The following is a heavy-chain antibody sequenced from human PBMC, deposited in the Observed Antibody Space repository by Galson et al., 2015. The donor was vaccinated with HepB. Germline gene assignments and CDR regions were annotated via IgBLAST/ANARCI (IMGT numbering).Heavy chain of an antibody. CDR1: GFTFSSYW. V-gene: IGHV3-13*01. D-gene: IGHD3-10*01. CDR2: IGTAGDT. CDR3: CRSYGYYGMDV. J-gene: IGHJ6*02. Sequence: SLRLSCAASGFTFSSYWMHWVRQAPGKGLVWVSAIGTAGDTYYPGSVKGRFTISRENAKNSLYLQMNSLRAGDTAVYYCCRSYGYYGMDVWGQGTTVTVSS.